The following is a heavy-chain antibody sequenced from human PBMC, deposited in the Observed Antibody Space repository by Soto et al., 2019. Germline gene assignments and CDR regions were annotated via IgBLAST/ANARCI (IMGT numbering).Heavy chain of an antibody. J-gene: IGHJ4*02. D-gene: IGHD3-10*01. V-gene: IGHV3-30*18. CDR2: ISYDGSNK. Sequence: GGSLRLSCAASGFTFSSYWMHWVRQAPGKGLEWVAVISYDGSNKYYADSVKGRFTISRDNSKNTLYLQMNSLRAEDTAVYYCAKGRGESVYWGQGTLVTVSS. CDR1: GFTFSSYW. CDR3: AKGRGESVY.